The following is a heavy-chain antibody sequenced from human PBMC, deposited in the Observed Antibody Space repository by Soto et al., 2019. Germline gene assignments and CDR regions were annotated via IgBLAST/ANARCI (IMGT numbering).Heavy chain of an antibody. J-gene: IGHJ4*02. D-gene: IGHD1-26*01. CDR3: ARGVGSSPPQY. V-gene: IGHV4-59*02. Sequence: PEETLSLTCTISGGSVSVYYWSWIRQSTGQGLEWIGYIYASGSPYYNPSLRSRVTISADTSKNQISLKLTSPTAADTAVYYCARGVGSSPPQYWGRGTLVTVSS. CDR2: IYASGSP. CDR1: GGSVSVYY.